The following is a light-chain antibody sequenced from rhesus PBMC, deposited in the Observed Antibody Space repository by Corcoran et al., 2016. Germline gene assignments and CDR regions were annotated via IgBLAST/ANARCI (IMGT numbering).Light chain of an antibody. CDR2: EVS. J-gene: IGKJ2*01. CDR3: MQTRQTPLYS. Sequence: DIVMTQTPLSLPVTPGEPASISCRSSQSLLDSSYSTTYLDWYLQRPGQSPQPLIYEVSSRASGGPDRLRGSGTDTDFTLKISRVEAEDGGVYYCMQTRQTPLYSFGQGTKVEIK. CDR1: QSLLDSSYSTTY. V-gene: IGKV2-86*01.